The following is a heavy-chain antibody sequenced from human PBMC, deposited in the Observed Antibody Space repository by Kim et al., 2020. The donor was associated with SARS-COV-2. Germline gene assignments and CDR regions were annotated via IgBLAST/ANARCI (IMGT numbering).Heavy chain of an antibody. J-gene: IGHJ6*02. Sequence: ADSVKGRFTISRDNCKNTLYLQMNSLRAEDTAVYYCARGWAAYYYGMDVWGQGTTVTVSS. V-gene: IGHV3-66*01. CDR3: ARGWAAYYYGMDV. D-gene: IGHD6-25*01.